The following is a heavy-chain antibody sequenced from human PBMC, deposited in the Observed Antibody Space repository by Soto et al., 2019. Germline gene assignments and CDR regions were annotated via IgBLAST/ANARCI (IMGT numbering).Heavy chain of an antibody. CDR2: TYYSGST. Sequence: QVQLQESGPGLVKPSQTLSLPGPFSGGSFSSGGSYWSWIGQHQGRGLEGIGYTYYSGSTYYRPPLXSXXTISVDTSKTQFSLKLSSVTAADTAVYYCARSVFPWGRGTLVTVSS. V-gene: IGHV4-31*03. CDR3: ARSVFP. J-gene: IGHJ5*02. CDR1: GGSFSSGGSY.